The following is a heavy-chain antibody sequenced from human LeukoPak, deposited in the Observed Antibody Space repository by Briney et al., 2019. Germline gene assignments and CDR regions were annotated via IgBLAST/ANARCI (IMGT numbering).Heavy chain of an antibody. J-gene: IGHJ4*02. V-gene: IGHV3-23*01. CDR2: ISGSGGST. Sequence: PGGSLRLSCAASGFTFSSYAMSWVRQAPGKGLEWVSAISGSGGSTYYADSVKGRFTISRDNSKNTLYLQMNSLRAEDTAVYYCARGGGTGSSWFPFDYWGQGTLVTVSS. CDR1: GFTFSSYA. CDR3: ARGGGTGSSWFPFDY. D-gene: IGHD6-13*01.